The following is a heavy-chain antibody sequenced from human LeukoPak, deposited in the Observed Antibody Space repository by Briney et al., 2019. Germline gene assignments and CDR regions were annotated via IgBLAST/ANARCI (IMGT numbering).Heavy chain of an antibody. CDR3: ARGRGSYYYYMDV. CDR2: INPNSGGT. V-gene: IGHV1-2*02. Sequence: GASVKVSCKASGYTFTGYYMHWVRQAPGQGLEWMGWINPNSGGTNYARKFQGRVTMTRDTSISTAYMELSRLRSDDTAVYYCARGRGSYYYYMDVWGKGTTVTVSS. D-gene: IGHD3-16*01. CDR1: GYTFTGYY. J-gene: IGHJ6*03.